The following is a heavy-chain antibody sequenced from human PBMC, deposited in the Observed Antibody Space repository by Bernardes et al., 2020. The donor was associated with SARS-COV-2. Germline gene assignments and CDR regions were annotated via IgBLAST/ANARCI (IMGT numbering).Heavy chain of an antibody. J-gene: IGHJ4*02. Sequence: GWSLSLSCAASGFTFNSYSMSWVRQAPGKGLEWVAYIKEDGSEKYYVDSVRGRFTISRDNAKKSVYLQMNSLRAEDTAVYYCARARPSPDYWGQGTLVTVSS. CDR2: IKEDGSEK. CDR1: GFTFNSYS. D-gene: IGHD6-6*01. CDR3: ARARPSPDY. V-gene: IGHV3-7*01.